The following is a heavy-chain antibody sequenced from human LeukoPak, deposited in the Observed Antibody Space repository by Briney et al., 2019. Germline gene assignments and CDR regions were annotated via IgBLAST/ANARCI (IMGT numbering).Heavy chain of an antibody. V-gene: IGHV3-30-3*01. CDR2: ISYDGSNK. CDR3: ARDGMTTVTTYLDY. D-gene: IGHD4-17*01. J-gene: IGHJ4*02. Sequence: TGGSLRLSCAASGFTFSSYAMSWVRQAPGKGLEWVAVISYDGSNKYYADSVKGRFTISRDNSKNTLYLQMNSLRAEDTAVYYCARDGMTTVTTYLDYWGQGTLVTVSS. CDR1: GFTFSSYA.